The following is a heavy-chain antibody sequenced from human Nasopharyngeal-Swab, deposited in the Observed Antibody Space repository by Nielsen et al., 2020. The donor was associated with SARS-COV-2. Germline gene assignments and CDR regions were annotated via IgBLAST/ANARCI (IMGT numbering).Heavy chain of an antibody. CDR2: IWYDGSNK. CDR1: GFTFSSYG. CDR3: ARDPYGMDV. V-gene: IGHV3-33*01. J-gene: IGHJ6*02. Sequence: GESLKISCAASGFTFSSYGMHWVRQAPGRGLEWVAVIWYDGSNKYYADSVKGRFTISRDNSKNTLYLQMNSLRAEDTAVYYCARDPYGMDVWGQGTTVTVSS.